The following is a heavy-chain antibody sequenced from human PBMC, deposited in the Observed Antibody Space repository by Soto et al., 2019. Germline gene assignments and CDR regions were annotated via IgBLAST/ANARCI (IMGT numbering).Heavy chain of an antibody. CDR2: VPAREKA. Sequence: SETLSLTCTVSGDSMTSHYWSLVRQPAGKGLEGIGRVPAREKADYSPSLKSRVTMSIDTYKNRFSLQVNSATDADTAMYYCTKGAARHRFDPWCQVRLFTVSS. J-gene: IGHJ5*02. CDR1: GDSMTSHY. V-gene: IGHV4-4*07. CDR3: TKGAARHRFDP.